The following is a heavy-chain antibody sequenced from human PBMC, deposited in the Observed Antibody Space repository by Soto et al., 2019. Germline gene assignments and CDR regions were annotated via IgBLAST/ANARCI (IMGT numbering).Heavy chain of an antibody. Sequence: QVQLVQSGAEVKKPGASVKVSCKASGYTFTSCGISWVRQAPGQGLEWMGWISAYNGNTNYAQKLQGRVTMTTDTSTSTAYMELRSLRSDDTAVYYCARDPPVATGSTVPYYYYYYGMDVWGQGTTVTVSS. CDR1: GYTFTSCG. J-gene: IGHJ6*02. CDR3: ARDPPVATGSTVPYYYYYYGMDV. CDR2: ISAYNGNT. V-gene: IGHV1-18*01. D-gene: IGHD5-12*01.